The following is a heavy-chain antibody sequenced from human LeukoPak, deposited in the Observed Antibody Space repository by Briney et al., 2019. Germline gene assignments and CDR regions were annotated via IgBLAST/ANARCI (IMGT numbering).Heavy chain of an antibody. CDR1: GFTVSSNY. D-gene: IGHD3-3*01. J-gene: IGHJ4*02. Sequence: GGSLRLSCAASGFTVSSNYMSWARQAPGKGLEWVSVIYSGGSTYYADSVKGRFTISRDNSKNTLYLQMNSLRAEDTAVYYCAREEDFWSGYSAEYFDYWGQGTLVTVSS. CDR3: AREEDFWSGYSAEYFDY. V-gene: IGHV3-53*01. CDR2: IYSGGST.